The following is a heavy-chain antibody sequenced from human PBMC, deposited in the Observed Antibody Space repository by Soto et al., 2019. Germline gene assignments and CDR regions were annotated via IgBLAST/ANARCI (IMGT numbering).Heavy chain of an antibody. CDR2: INHSGST. D-gene: IGHD3-10*01. CDR3: ARPTYGSTHGMDV. J-gene: IGHJ6*02. Sequence: SETLSLTCAVYGGSFSGYYWSWIRQPPGKGLEWIGEINHSGSTNYNPSLKSRVTISVDTSKNQFSLKLSSVTASDTAMYYCARPTYGSTHGMDVWGQGTTVTVSS. CDR1: GGSFSGYY. V-gene: IGHV4-34*01.